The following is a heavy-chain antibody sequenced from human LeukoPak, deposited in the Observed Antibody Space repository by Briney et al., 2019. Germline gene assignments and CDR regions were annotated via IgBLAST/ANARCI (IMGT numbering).Heavy chain of an antibody. D-gene: IGHD6-19*01. CDR1: GGSISRLH. V-gene: IGHV4-59*11. Sequence: SETLSLTCTVSGGSISRLHWSWIRQPPGKGLEWIGYIYYSVSTNYHPSLKSRVTISVDTSKNHSSLKLSSGTGADTAVYYCARGGVAGGRGFDPWGQGTLVTVSS. CDR3: ARGGVAGGRGFDP. CDR2: IYYSVST. J-gene: IGHJ5*02.